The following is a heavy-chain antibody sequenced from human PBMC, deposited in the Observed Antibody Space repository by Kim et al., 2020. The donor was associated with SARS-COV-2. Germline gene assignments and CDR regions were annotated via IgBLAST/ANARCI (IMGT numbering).Heavy chain of an antibody. CDR2: IFGSGSGT. CDR1: GFTFRNSA. D-gene: IGHD3-16*01. V-gene: IGHV3-23*05. CDR3: AIHLHVTSVTFYWYFEF. J-gene: IGHJ2*01. Sequence: GGSLRLSCAASGFTFRNSAMSWVRQAPGKGLEWVSGIFGSGSGTYYADSVKGRFTISRDNSKNILSLHMTNLRAEDTAVYYCAIHLHVTSVTFYWYFEFWGRGTLVAVSS.